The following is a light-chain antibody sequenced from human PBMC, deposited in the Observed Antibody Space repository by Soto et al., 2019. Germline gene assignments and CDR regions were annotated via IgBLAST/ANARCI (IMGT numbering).Light chain of an antibody. Sequence: QSALTQPASVSGSPGQSITISCTGSSSDVGGYNYVSWYQQHPGKAPTLMIYEVSDRPSGVSNRFSGSKSGNTASRASSGLQAEDEAHYYCSSCTSSIVVFGGGTKVTVL. CDR2: EVS. J-gene: IGLJ2*01. CDR1: SSDVGGYNY. CDR3: SSCTSSIVV. V-gene: IGLV2-14*01.